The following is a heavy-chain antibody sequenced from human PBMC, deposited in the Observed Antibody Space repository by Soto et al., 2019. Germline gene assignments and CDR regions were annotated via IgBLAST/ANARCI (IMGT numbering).Heavy chain of an antibody. CDR3: AKERITIFGVVIMRPV. D-gene: IGHD3-3*01. CDR2: ISGSGGST. CDR1: GFTFSSYA. Sequence: GGSLRLSCAASGFTFSSYAMSWVRQAPGKGLEWVSAISGSGGSTYYADSVKGRFTISRDNSKNTLYLQMNSLRAEDTAVYYRAKERITIFGVVIMRPVWGKGTTVTVSS. V-gene: IGHV3-23*01. J-gene: IGHJ6*04.